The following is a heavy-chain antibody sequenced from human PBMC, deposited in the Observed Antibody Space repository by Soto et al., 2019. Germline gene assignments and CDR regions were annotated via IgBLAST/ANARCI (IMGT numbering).Heavy chain of an antibody. V-gene: IGHV3-9*01. CDR1: GFTFGDYA. Sequence: PGGSLRLSCAASGFTFGDYAMHWVRQVPGKGLEWVSGFKWNSVDVGYADSVKGRFTISRDNARNSLYLQMNSLRPEDTAVYYCAKDRSSGSPYYGMDFWGQGTMVTVSS. CDR2: FKWNSVDV. D-gene: IGHD3-10*01. J-gene: IGHJ6*02. CDR3: AKDRSSGSPYYGMDF.